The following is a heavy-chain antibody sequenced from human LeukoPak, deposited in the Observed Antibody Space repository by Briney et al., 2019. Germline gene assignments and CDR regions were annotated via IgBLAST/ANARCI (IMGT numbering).Heavy chain of an antibody. J-gene: IGHJ5*02. V-gene: IGHV3-23*01. D-gene: IGHD1-1*01. CDR1: GFSFSTFG. CDR3: VIDPPDWSDAGTDP. Sequence: GGSLRLSCTASGFSFSTFGMTWVRHTPEKGLEWVSTINLNGRNTHYADSVRGRFTISRDNSRNTIFLQMDNLGAEDTAVYYCVIDPPDWSDAGTDPWGQGTRVTVSS. CDR2: INLNGRNT.